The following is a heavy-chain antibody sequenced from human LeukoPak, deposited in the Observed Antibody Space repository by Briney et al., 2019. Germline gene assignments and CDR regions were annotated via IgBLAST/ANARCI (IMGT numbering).Heavy chain of an antibody. CDR1: GYTFTGYY. J-gene: IGHJ5*02. V-gene: IGHV1-2*02. D-gene: IGHD3-3*01. Sequence: ASVKVSCKASGYTFTGYYMHWVRQAPGQGLEWMGGINPNSGGTNYAQKFQGRVTMTRDTSISTAYMELSRLRSDDTAVYYCARSHGGITIRNWFDPWGQGTLVTVSS. CDR2: INPNSGGT. CDR3: ARSHGGITIRNWFDP.